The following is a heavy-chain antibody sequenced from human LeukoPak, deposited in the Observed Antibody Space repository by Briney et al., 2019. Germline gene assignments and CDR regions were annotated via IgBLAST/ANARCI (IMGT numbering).Heavy chain of an antibody. Sequence: GGSLRLSCAASGFTFSSYSMNWVRQAPGKGLEWVSSISSSSSYIYYADSVKGRFTISRDNAKNSLYLQMNSLRAEDTAVYYCARVGVGATSAFDIWGQGTMVTVSS. D-gene: IGHD1-26*01. CDR3: ARVGVGATSAFDI. CDR2: ISSSSSYI. CDR1: GFTFSSYS. V-gene: IGHV3-21*01. J-gene: IGHJ3*02.